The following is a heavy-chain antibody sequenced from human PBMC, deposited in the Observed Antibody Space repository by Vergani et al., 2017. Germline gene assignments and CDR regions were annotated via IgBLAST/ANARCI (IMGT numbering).Heavy chain of an antibody. CDR2: ISSSSSTI. J-gene: IGHJ4*02. Sequence: EVQLVESGGGLVQPGGSLRLSCAASGFTFSSYSMNWVRQAPGKGLEWVSYISSSSSTIYYADSVKGRFTISRDNAKNTLYLQMNSLRAEDTAVYYCARDSSGWHDYWGQGTLVTVSS. CDR1: GFTFSSYS. D-gene: IGHD6-19*01. CDR3: ARDSSGWHDY. V-gene: IGHV3-48*01.